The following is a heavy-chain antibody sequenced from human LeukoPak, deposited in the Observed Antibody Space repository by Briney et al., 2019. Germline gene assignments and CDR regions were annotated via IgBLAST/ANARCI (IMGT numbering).Heavy chain of an antibody. D-gene: IGHD2-2*01. CDR3: ARRLTQYDCFDP. CDR2: TYYRSTWYN. CDR1: GDSVSSNSVT. V-gene: IGHV6-1*01. Sequence: SQTLSLTCAISGDSVSSNSVTRNWIRQSPSRGLEWLGGTYYRSTWYNDYAVPVRGRITVNPDTSKNQFSLHLNSVTPEDTAVYYCARRLTQYDCFDPWGQGILVTVSS. J-gene: IGHJ5*02.